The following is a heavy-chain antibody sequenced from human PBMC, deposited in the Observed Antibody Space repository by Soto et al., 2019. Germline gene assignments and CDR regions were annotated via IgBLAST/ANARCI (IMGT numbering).Heavy chain of an antibody. J-gene: IGHJ6*02. V-gene: IGHV4-31*03. CDR3: ARDIGWGGYEAPYYYYGMDV. CDR1: GGSISSGGYY. D-gene: IGHD5-12*01. CDR2: IYYSGST. Sequence: SETLSLTCTVSGGSISSGGYYWSWIRQHPGKGLEWIGYIYYSGSTYYNPSLKSRVTISVDTSKNQFSLKLSSVTAADTAVYYCARDIGWGGYEAPYYYYGMDVWGQGTTVTVSS.